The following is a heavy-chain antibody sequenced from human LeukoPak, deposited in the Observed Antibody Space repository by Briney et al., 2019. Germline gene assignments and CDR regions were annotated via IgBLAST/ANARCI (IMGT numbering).Heavy chain of an antibody. J-gene: IGHJ5*02. D-gene: IGHD2-2*01. CDR3: ARDLAVPPYNWFDP. CDR2: ISASGNT. V-gene: IGHV4-4*07. CDR1: GDSINGNY. Sequence: SETLSLTCSVSGDSINGNYWSWIRQPAGKGLEWIGLISASGNTNYNPSLEGRITMSVDASKNQFSLTLRSVTAADTAVYYCARDLAVPPYNWFDPWGQGTLVTVSS.